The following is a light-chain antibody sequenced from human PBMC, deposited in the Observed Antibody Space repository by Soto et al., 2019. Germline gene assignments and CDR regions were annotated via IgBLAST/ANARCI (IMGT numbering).Light chain of an antibody. V-gene: IGKV3-15*01. Sequence: EIVMTKSPAALSVSPGERATLSCRASHSVRSNLAWYQQKPGQAPRLLMYGASTRASGIPARFSGSGSGTEFTLTISSLQSEDFAIYYCQQYNNWPRTCGQGTKVEIK. CDR2: GAS. J-gene: IGKJ1*01. CDR1: HSVRSN. CDR3: QQYNNWPRT.